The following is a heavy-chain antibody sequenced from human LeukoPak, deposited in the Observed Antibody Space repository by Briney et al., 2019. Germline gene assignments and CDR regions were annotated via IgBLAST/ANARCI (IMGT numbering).Heavy chain of an antibody. CDR2: IIPILGIA. J-gene: IGHJ5*02. CDR3: ARNVPGYSGYDLWWFDP. CDR1: VGTFSSYA. V-gene: IGHV1-69*04. Sequence: ASVKVSCKASVGTFSSYAISWVRQAPGQGLEWMGRIIPILGIANYAQKFQGRVTITADKSTSTAYMELSSLRSEDTAVYYCARNVPGYSGYDLWWFDPWGQGTLVTVSS. D-gene: IGHD5-12*01.